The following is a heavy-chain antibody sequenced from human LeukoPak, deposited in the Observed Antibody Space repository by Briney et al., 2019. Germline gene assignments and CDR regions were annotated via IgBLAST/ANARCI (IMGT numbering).Heavy chain of an antibody. CDR3: ARHVPNRYCSSTSCPFDL. V-gene: IGHV4-59*08. CDR2: IYYSGST. CDR1: GGSIGTNY. Sequence: RPSETLSLTCTVSGGSIGTNYWTWIRQPPGKGLEWIGYIYYSGSTNYNPSLKSRVTTSVDTSKNQFSLKLSSVTAADTAVYYCARHVPNRYCSSTSCPFDLWGRGTLVTVSS. J-gene: IGHJ2*01. D-gene: IGHD2-2*01.